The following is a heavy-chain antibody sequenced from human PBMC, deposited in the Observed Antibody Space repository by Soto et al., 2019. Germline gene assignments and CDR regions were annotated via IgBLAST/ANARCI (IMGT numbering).Heavy chain of an antibody. J-gene: IGHJ4*02. Sequence: GASVKVSCKASGYTFTSYGISWVRQAPGQGLEWMGWISAYNGNTNYAQKLQGRVTMTTDTSTSTAYMELRSLRSDDTAVYYCARCLRGSGSYYNGLYYFDYWGQGTLVTVSS. CDR1: GYTFTSYG. V-gene: IGHV1-18*01. D-gene: IGHD3-10*01. CDR2: ISAYNGNT. CDR3: ARCLRGSGSYYNGLYYFDY.